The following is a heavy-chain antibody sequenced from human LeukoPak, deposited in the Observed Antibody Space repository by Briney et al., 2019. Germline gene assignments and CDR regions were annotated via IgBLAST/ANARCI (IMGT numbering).Heavy chain of an antibody. CDR3: ARHVGCSSTSCYLFDY. V-gene: IGHV4-39*01. J-gene: IGHJ4*02. Sequence: PSETLSLTCTVSGGSISSSSYYWGWIRQPQGKGLEWIGSIYYSGSTYYNPSLKSRVTISVDTSKNQFSLKLSSVTAADTAVYYCARHVGCSSTSCYLFDYWGQGTLVTVSS. CDR1: GGSISSSSYY. D-gene: IGHD2-2*01. CDR2: IYYSGST.